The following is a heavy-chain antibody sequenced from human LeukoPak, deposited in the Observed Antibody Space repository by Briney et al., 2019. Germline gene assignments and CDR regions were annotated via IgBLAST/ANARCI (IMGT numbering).Heavy chain of an antibody. D-gene: IGHD2-2*01. CDR3: ARGGYQPYYYYYYMDV. J-gene: IGHJ6*03. Sequence: SETLSLTCTVSGGSISSYYWSWIRQPPGKGLEWIGYIYYSGSTNYNPSLKSRVTISVDTSKNQFSLKLSSVTAADTAVYYCARGGYQPYYYYYYMDVWGKGTTVTVSS. CDR1: GGSISSYY. V-gene: IGHV4-59*12. CDR2: IYYSGST.